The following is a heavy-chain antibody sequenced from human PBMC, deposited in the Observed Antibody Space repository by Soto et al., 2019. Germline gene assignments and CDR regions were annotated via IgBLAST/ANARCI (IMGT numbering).Heavy chain of an antibody. D-gene: IGHD4-17*01. J-gene: IGHJ6*02. CDR3: SRYHGDYYYFYGRDV. CDR2: NSAYNGNT. CDR1: GYTFTRYG. Sequence: QVQLVQSGAEVKKPGASVKVSCKASGYTFTRYGISWVRQAPGQGLEWMGWNSAYNGNTNYGLKVQGRVTMTTVTSTSTAYLELRSLRSDDTAVYYCSRYHGDYYYFYGRDVWGQCTTVNVSS. V-gene: IGHV1-18*01.